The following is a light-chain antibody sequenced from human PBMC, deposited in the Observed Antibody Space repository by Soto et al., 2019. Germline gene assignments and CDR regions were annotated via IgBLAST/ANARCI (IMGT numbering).Light chain of an antibody. CDR1: RSISSY. CDR3: QQYYSYPLS. CDR2: AAS. V-gene: IGKV1-8*01. Sequence: SSLSPSLGKRITVTCRASRSISSYLTWYQQKPGKAPKLLIYAASTLQSGVPSRFSGSGSGTDFTLTISCLQPEDFATYYCQQYYSYPLSFGGGTKVDIK. J-gene: IGKJ4*01.